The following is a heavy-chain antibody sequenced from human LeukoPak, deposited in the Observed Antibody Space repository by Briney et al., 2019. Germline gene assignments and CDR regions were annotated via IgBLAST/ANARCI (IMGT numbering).Heavy chain of an antibody. D-gene: IGHD3-22*01. CDR3: ARAPYYYDSSGYFQH. Sequence: PGGSLRLSCAASGFTFSSYEMNWVRQALGKGLEWVSYISSSGSTMYYADSVKGRFTISRDNAKNSLYLQLNSLRAEDTAVYYCARAPYYYDSSGYFQHWGQGTLVTVSS. CDR1: GFTFSSYE. CDR2: ISSSGSTM. V-gene: IGHV3-48*03. J-gene: IGHJ1*01.